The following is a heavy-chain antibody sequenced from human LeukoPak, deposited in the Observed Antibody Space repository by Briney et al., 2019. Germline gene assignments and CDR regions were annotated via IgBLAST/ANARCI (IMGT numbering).Heavy chain of an antibody. V-gene: IGHV4-39*01. J-gene: IGHJ4*02. CDR1: GGSVRSTSYY. CDR3: ARARAHSGRLDY. Sequence: SETLSLTCTVSGGSVRSTSYYWGWIRQPPGKGLEWIASIYYSGGTYYNPSLKSRVTISVDTSKNQFSLKLSSVTAADTAVYYCARARAHSGRLDYWGQGTLVTVSS. D-gene: IGHD1-26*01. CDR2: IYYSGGT.